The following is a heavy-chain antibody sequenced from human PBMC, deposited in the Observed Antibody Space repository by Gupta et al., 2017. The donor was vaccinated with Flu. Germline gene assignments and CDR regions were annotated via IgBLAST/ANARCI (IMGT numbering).Heavy chain of an antibody. CDR2: ISDGGNKV. D-gene: IGHD4-17*01. Sequence: RQAHGKGLDWLSFISDGGNKVFYADSVKGRFTISRDNANNTLYLRLNNLRPEDTAVYYCAKDILLRSITVFDFWGPGTMVSVSA. CDR3: AKDILLRSITVFDF. V-gene: IGHV3-30*18. J-gene: IGHJ3*01.